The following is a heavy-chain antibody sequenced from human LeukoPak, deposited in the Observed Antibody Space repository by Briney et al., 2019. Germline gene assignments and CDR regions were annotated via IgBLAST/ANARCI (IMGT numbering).Heavy chain of an antibody. D-gene: IGHD6-13*01. CDR1: GFTFSSYA. CDR2: ISGSGGST. J-gene: IGHJ4*02. V-gene: IGHV3-23*01. Sequence: GGSLRLSRAASGFTFSSYAISWVRQAPGKGLEWVSAISGSGGSTYYADSVKGRFTISRDNSKNTLYLLMNSLRSEDTAIYYCAKSRSAHLAAAFDYWGQGTLVTVSS. CDR3: AKSRSAHLAAAFDY.